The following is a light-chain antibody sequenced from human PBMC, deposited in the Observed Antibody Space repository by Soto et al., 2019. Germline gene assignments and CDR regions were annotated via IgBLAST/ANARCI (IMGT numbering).Light chain of an antibody. CDR1: SSNIGSNY. CDR3: AAWDDSLSPHVV. CDR2: RNN. Sequence: QSVLTQPPSASGTPGQRVTISCSGSSSNIGSNYVYWYQQLPGTAPKLLIYRNNQRPSGVPDRFSGSKSGTSASLAISGLRPEDEADYYCAAWDDSLSPHVVFGGGTKVTVL. J-gene: IGLJ2*01. V-gene: IGLV1-47*01.